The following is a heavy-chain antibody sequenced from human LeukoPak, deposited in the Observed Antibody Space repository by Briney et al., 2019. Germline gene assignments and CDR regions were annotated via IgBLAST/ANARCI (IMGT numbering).Heavy chain of an antibody. CDR1: GFTFSSYA. V-gene: IGHV3-23*01. CDR3: TRGADGFDP. J-gene: IGHJ5*02. Sequence: PGGALRLSCAASGFTFSSYAMSWVRQAPGRGVGWVSAISGSGGSTYYSDSVKGRFTVSRENAKSSVDLQMNSLRPGDTAVYYCTRGADGFDPWGQGTLVTVSS. CDR2: ISGSGGST.